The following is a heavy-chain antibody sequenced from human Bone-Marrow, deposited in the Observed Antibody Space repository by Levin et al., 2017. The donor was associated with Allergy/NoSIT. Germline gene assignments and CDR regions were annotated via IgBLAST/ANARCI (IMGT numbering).Heavy chain of an antibody. CDR2: LHYSGTT. D-gene: IGHD4-17*01. CDR3: ASGYSDYGEPIFDS. CDR1: GNPTSTNS. V-gene: IGHV4-59*01. J-gene: IGHJ4*02. Sequence: RTSETLSLTCTFSGNPTSTNSWSWIRQPPGKGLEWIGYLHYSGTTHSNPSLKSRVTISLDTSKNQFSLKVNSVTAADTAVYYCASGYSDYGEPIFDSWGQGTLVTVSS.